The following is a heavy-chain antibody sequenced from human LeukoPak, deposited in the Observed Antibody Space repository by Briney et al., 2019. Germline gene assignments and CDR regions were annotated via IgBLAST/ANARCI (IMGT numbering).Heavy chain of an antibody. J-gene: IGHJ4*02. CDR3: AKDQTVAVAGPFDN. CDR1: GFTFNNFA. D-gene: IGHD6-19*01. V-gene: IGHV3-23*01. CDR2: ISGSAVST. Sequence: GGSLRLSCAASGFTFNNFAMSWVRQAPGKGLEWVSGISGSAVSTFYADSVKGRFTISRDNSKTTLYLHMDSLQVEDTAVYYCAKDQTVAVAGPFDNWGQGTLVTVSS.